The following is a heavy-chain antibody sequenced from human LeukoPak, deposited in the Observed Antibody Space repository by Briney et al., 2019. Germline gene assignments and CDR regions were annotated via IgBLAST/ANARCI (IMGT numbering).Heavy chain of an antibody. Sequence: PSETLSLTCAVYGGSFSGYYWSWIRQPPGKGLEWIGEINHSGSTNYSPSLKSRVTISVDTSKNQFSLKLSSVTAADTAVYYCARDTAMVGLLYWGQGTLVTVSS. J-gene: IGHJ4*02. CDR1: GGSFSGYY. CDR2: INHSGST. CDR3: ARDTAMVGLLY. D-gene: IGHD5-18*01. V-gene: IGHV4-34*01.